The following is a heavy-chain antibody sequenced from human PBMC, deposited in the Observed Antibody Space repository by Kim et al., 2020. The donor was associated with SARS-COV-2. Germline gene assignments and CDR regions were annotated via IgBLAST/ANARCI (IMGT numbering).Heavy chain of an antibody. Sequence: SGPTLVKPTQTLTLTCTFSGFSLSTSGMCVSWIRQPPGKALEWLALIDWDDDKYYSTSLKTRLTISKDTSKNQVVLTMTNMDPVDTATYYCARTGTDTYYDILTGYYMSYYYCYYMDVWGKGATVTVSS. CDR3: ARTGTDTYYDILTGYYMSYYYCYYMDV. D-gene: IGHD3-9*01. V-gene: IGHV2-70*01. J-gene: IGHJ6*03. CDR2: IDWDDDK. CDR1: GFSLSTSGMC.